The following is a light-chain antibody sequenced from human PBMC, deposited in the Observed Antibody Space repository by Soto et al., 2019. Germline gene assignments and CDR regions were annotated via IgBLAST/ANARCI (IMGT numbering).Light chain of an antibody. V-gene: IGKV3-20*01. CDR1: ESVSSSY. CDR3: QHYGSSQGLFT. CDR2: GAS. J-gene: IGKJ3*01. Sequence: EIVLTQSPGTLSLSPGERATLSCRANESVSSSYLTWYQQKPGQAPRLLIYGASSRATGIPDRFSGSGSGTDFTLIISRLEPEEFAVYYCQHYGSSQGLFTFGPGTKVDIK.